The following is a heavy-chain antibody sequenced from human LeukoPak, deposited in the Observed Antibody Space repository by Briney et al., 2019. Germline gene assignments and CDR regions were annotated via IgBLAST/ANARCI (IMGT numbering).Heavy chain of an antibody. D-gene: IGHD2-2*01. V-gene: IGHV3-74*01. J-gene: IGHJ6*03. Sequence: GGSLRLSCAASGFTFSSYWMHWVRQAPGKGLVWVSRINSDGSSTSYADSVKGRFTISRDNAKNTLYLQMNSLRAEDTAVYYCASLEYCSSTSCYRDYYMDVWGKGTTVIVSS. CDR2: INSDGSST. CDR1: GFTFSSYW. CDR3: ASLEYCSSTSCYRDYYMDV.